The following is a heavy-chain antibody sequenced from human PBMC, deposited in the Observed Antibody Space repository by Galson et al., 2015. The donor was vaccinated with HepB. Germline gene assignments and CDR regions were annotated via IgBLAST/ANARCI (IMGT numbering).Heavy chain of an antibody. CDR3: AKREGWNHGENYFDY. CDR2: ISYDGSNK. D-gene: IGHD1-14*01. V-gene: IGHV3-30*18. J-gene: IGHJ4*02. CDR1: GFTFSSYG. Sequence: SLRLSCAASGFTFSSYGMHWVRQAPGKGLEWVAVISYDGSNKYYADSVKGRFTISRDNSKNTLYLQMNSLRAEDTAVYYCAKREGWNHGENYFDYWGQGTLVTVSS.